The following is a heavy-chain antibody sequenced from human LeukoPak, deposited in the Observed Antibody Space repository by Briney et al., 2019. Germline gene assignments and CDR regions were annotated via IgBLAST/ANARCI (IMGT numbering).Heavy chain of an antibody. CDR3: ARSWLTPVGPDAFDI. CDR2: INAGNGNT. Sequence: ASVKVSCKASGYTFTSYAMHWVRQAPGQRLEWMGWINAGNGNTKYSQEFQGRVTITRDTSASTAYMELSSLRSEDMAVYYCARSWLTPVGPDAFDIWGQGTMVTVSS. J-gene: IGHJ3*02. CDR1: GYTFTSYA. V-gene: IGHV1-3*03. D-gene: IGHD5-24*01.